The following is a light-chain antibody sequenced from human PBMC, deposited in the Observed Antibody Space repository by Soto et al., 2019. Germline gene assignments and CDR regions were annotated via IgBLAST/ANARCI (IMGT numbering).Light chain of an antibody. Sequence: ETVLTQSPATLSSSPGERATLSCRASQSVSSYLAWYQQKPGQAPRLLIFDASNRATGTPARFSGSGSGTDFTLTISSLEPEDFAVYYCQQRSNWSWTFGQGTKVEIK. V-gene: IGKV3-11*01. J-gene: IGKJ1*01. CDR1: QSVSSY. CDR3: QQRSNWSWT. CDR2: DAS.